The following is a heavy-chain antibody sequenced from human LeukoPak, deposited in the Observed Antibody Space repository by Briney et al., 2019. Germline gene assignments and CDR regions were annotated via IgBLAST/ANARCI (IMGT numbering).Heavy chain of an antibody. CDR1: GGSISSSSYY. CDR2: IYYSGST. J-gene: IGHJ4*02. D-gene: IGHD3-9*01. CDR3: ARMGIRLFDWLPTYYFDY. Sequence: SETLSLTCTVSGGSISSSSYYWGWIRQPPGKGLEWIGSIYYSGSTYYNPSLKSRVTISVDTSKNQFSLKLSSVTAADTAVYYCARMGIRLFDWLPTYYFDYWGQGTLVTVSS. V-gene: IGHV4-39*07.